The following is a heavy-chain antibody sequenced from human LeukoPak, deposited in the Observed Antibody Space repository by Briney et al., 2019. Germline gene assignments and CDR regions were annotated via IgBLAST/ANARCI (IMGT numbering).Heavy chain of an antibody. D-gene: IGHD3-22*01. Sequence: GGSLRLSCAASGFTFSSYALSWVRQAPGKGLEWVSAISGSGGSAYYADSVKGRFTISRDNSKNTPYLQMNSLRAEDTAVYYCAKDLEGDTSGYYYVDYWGQGTLVTVSS. CDR2: ISGSGGSA. V-gene: IGHV3-23*01. CDR1: GFTFSSYA. CDR3: AKDLEGDTSGYYYVDY. J-gene: IGHJ4*02.